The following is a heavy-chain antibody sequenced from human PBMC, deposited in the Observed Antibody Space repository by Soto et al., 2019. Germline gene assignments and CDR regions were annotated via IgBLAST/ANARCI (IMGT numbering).Heavy chain of an antibody. CDR3: CVVKRRDQYSTSGYWFDP. D-gene: IGHD2-15*01. V-gene: IGHV3-15*01. J-gene: IGHJ5*02. CDR2: IKSKADGETK. Sequence: PGRSLRLSCAASGFTFSHAWMSWVRQAPGKGLEWVGRIKSKADGETKDYGAPVRGRFTISRDDSKDTLYLQMNSLRIEDTAVYYCCVVKRRDQYSTSGYWFDPWGPGTLVTVSS. CDR1: GFTFSHAW.